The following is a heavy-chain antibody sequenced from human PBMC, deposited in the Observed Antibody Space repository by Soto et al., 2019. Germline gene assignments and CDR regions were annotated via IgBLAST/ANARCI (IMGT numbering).Heavy chain of an antibody. Sequence: KSGGSLRLSCAASGFTFSRYGMNWLRQAPGKGLEWVASISSSTSYVYYADSVKGRFSISRDNAKNILYLEMYALRIEDTAVYYCARDPSEGRVGNWFESWGQGTLVTVS. J-gene: IGHJ5*01. CDR1: GFTFSRYG. CDR2: ISSSTSYV. V-gene: IGHV3-21*06. D-gene: IGHD2-2*01. CDR3: ARDPSEGRVGNWFES.